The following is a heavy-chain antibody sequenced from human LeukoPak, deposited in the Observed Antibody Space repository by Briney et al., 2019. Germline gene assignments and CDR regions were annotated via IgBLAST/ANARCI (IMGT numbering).Heavy chain of an antibody. CDR1: GYIFTSWS. CDR3: ARSAGARLDAFDI. D-gene: IGHD1-26*01. CDR2: IYSCDSDT. Sequence: GESLKISCKGSGYIFTSWSIGWVRQLPGKGLEWMGIIYSCDSDTRYSPSFQGEVTISADKSINTAHLQRITLMAADTTIYYYARSAGARLDAFDIWGQRTMV. J-gene: IGHJ3*02. V-gene: IGHV5-51*01.